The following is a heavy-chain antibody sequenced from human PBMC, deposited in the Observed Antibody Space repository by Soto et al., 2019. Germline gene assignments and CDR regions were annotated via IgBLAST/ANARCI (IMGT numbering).Heavy chain of an antibody. CDR3: ARVSSSWYSGFLGF. V-gene: IGHV3-23*01. Sequence: EVQLLESGGGLVQPGGSLRLSSTASGFTFNSHAMTWVRQAPGKGLEWVSGLSDSGGSTYYADSVKGRFTVSIDNSMNTLDLQVNIQSAEVTDAAYCARVSSSWYSGFLGFWGQGTLVTVSS. CDR2: LSDSGGST. CDR1: GFTFNSHA. J-gene: IGHJ4*02. D-gene: IGHD6-13*01.